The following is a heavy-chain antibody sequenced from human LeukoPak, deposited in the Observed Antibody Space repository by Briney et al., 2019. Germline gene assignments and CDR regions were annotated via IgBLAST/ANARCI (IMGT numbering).Heavy chain of an antibody. D-gene: IGHD2-2*01. CDR2: INPNSGGT. CDR1: GYTFTGYY. J-gene: IGHJ6*02. CDR3: ARLVAAAIAGYYYYGMDV. V-gene: IGHV1-2*02. Sequence: GASVKVSCKASGYTFTGYYMHWVRQAPGQGLEWMGWINPNSGGTNYAQKFQGRVTMTRDTSISTAYMELSRLRSDDTAVYYCARLVAAAIAGYYYYGMDVWGQGTTVTVSS.